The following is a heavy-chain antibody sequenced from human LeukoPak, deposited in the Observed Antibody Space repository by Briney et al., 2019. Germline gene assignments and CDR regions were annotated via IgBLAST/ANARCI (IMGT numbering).Heavy chain of an antibody. Sequence: QPGGSLRLSCAASGFTFSNYAMIWVRQAPGRGLEWVSSISASGGDTYYLDSVTGRFTISRDNSKNTLYLQMNSLKAEDTAIYYCTNDPHAVATPRVYWGQGILVTVSS. D-gene: IGHD2-21*02. J-gene: IGHJ4*02. CDR3: TNDPHAVATPRVY. CDR1: GFTFSNYA. CDR2: ISASGGDT. V-gene: IGHV3-23*01.